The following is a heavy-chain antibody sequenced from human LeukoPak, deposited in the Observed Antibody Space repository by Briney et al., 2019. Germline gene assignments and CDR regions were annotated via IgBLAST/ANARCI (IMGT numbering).Heavy chain of an antibody. D-gene: IGHD6-25*01. J-gene: IGHJ6*02. Sequence: ASVKVSCKASGYPFTSYDINWVRQATGQGLEWMGWMNPNSGNTGYAQKFQGRVTMTRNTSISTAHMELSSLRSEDTAVYYCARGSGNSEEYYYYYGMDVWGQGTTVTVSS. V-gene: IGHV1-8*01. CDR2: MNPNSGNT. CDR1: GYPFTSYD. CDR3: ARGSGNSEEYYYYYGMDV.